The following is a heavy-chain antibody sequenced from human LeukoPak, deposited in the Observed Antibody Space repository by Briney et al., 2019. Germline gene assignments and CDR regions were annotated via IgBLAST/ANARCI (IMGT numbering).Heavy chain of an antibody. CDR3: ARGPNSNWSGLDF. CDR2: ISPTGSTT. Sequence: GGSLRLSCTASGFSFSGHWIHWARHLPGKGLVWVSRISPTGSTTSYADSVKGRFTVSRDNAKNTLYLQVNNLRAEDTAVYYCARGPNSNWSGLDFWGQGTLLTVSS. D-gene: IGHD6-6*01. CDR1: GFSFSGHW. V-gene: IGHV3-74*01. J-gene: IGHJ4*02.